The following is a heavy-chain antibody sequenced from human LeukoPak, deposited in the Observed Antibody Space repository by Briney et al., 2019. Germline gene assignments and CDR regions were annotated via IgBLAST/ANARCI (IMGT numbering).Heavy chain of an antibody. CDR3: AELGITMIGGV. CDR1: GFTFSSYG. D-gene: IGHD3-10*02. J-gene: IGHJ6*04. CDR2: ITATSSST. V-gene: IGHV3-23*01. Sequence: PGGSLRLSCAASGFTFSSYGMSWVRQAPGKGLEWVSAITATSSSTYDADSVKGRFTISRDNAKNSLYLQMNSLRAEDTAVYYCAELGITMIGGVWGKGTTVTISS.